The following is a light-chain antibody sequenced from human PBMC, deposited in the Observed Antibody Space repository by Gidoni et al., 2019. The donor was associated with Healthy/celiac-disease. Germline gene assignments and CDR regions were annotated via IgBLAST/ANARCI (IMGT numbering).Light chain of an antibody. J-gene: IGKJ2*01. Sequence: DTRTTRHPSSLSAAVGDKVTITCRASQGISNYLAWYQQKPGKVPKLLLYAASTLQSGVPSRFSGSGSGTDFTLTISSLQPEDCATYYCQQYNSAPHTFGQGTKLEIK. V-gene: IGKV1-27*01. CDR3: QQYNSAPHT. CDR2: AAS. CDR1: QGISNY.